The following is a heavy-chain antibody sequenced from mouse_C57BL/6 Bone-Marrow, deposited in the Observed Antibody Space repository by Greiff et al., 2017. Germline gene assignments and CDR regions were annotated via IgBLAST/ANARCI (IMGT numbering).Heavy chain of an antibody. J-gene: IGHJ4*01. V-gene: IGHV1-64*01. CDR3: AYDYDGAMDY. CDR2: IHPNSGST. CDR1: GYTFTSYW. D-gene: IGHD2-4*01. Sequence: QVQLQQPGAELVKPGASVKLSCKASGYTFTSYWMHWVRQRPGQGLEWIGMIHPNSGSTNYNEKFKSKATLTVDKSSSTAYMQLSSLTSEDSAVYYCAYDYDGAMDYWGQGTSVTVSS.